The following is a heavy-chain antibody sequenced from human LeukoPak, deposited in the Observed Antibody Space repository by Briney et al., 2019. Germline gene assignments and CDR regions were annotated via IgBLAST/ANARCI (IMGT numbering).Heavy chain of an antibody. CDR3: ARGGRYSGFENDLDY. CDR1: GGSISSGGYY. V-gene: IGHV4-31*03. D-gene: IGHD5-12*01. J-gene: IGHJ4*02. CDR2: IYYSGST. Sequence: KTSQTLSLTCTVSGGSISSGGYYWSWIRQHPGMGLEWIGYIYYSGSTYYNPSLKSRVTISVDTSKNQFSLKLSSVTAADTAVYYCARGGRYSGFENDLDYWGQGTLVTVSS.